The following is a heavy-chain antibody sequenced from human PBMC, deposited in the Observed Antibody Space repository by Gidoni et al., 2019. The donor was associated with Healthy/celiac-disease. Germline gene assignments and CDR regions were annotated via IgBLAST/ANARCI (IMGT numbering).Heavy chain of an antibody. Sequence: QVQLVESGGGLVKPGGSLRLSCAASGFPFSDYYISWIRQAPGKGLEWVSYISSSGSTIYYADSVKGRFTISRDNAKNSLYLQMNSLRAEDTAVYYCARDSRSGSYPDEGAFDIWGQGTMVTVSS. CDR3: ARDSRSGSYPDEGAFDI. J-gene: IGHJ3*02. CDR1: GFPFSDYY. D-gene: IGHD1-26*01. CDR2: ISSSGSTI. V-gene: IGHV3-11*01.